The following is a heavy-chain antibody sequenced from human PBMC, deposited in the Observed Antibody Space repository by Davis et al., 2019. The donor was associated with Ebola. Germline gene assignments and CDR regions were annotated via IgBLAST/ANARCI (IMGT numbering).Heavy chain of an antibody. CDR1: GYTFTGYY. D-gene: IGHD5-18*01. J-gene: IGHJ5*02. CDR2: INPNSGGT. CDR3: ATSDTRSNWFDP. Sequence: ASVKVSCKASGYTFTGYYMHWVRQAPGQGLEWMGWINPNSGGTNYAQKFQGRVTMTRDTSISTAYMELSRLRSDDTAVYYCATSDTRSNWFDPWGQGTLVTVSS. V-gene: IGHV1-2*02.